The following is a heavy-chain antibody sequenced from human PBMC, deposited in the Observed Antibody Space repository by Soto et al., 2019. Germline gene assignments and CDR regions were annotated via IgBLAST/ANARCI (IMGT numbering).Heavy chain of an antibody. V-gene: IGHV4-30-4*01. CDR2: IYNSEST. CDR3: ATAADFSDCFDY. Sequence: SETLSLPGTVSGGSISSGDFYWSWIREPQGKGLELHGNIYNSESTYYNASLTSRAIMSVDTSQHQFSLKLSSLTAVDTAASFCATAADFSDCFDYWGQGALVTVYS. J-gene: IGHJ4*01. CDR1: GGSISSGDFY. D-gene: IGHD4-17*01.